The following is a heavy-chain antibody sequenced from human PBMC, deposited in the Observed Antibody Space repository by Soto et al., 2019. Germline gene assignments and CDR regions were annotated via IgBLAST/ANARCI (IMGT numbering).Heavy chain of an antibody. CDR2: IIPIFGTA. CDR1: GGTFSSYA. V-gene: IGHV1-69*13. J-gene: IGHJ4*02. Sequence: ASVKVSCKASGGTFSSYAISWVRQAPGQGLEWMGGIIPIFGTANYAQKFQGRVTITADESTGTAYMELSSLRSEDTAVYYCARAPYSGSRNDYFDYWGQGTLVTVSS. CDR3: ARAPYSGSRNDYFDY. D-gene: IGHD1-26*01.